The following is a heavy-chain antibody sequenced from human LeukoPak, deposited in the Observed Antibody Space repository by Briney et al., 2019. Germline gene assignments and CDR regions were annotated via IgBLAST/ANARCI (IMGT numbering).Heavy chain of an antibody. V-gene: IGHV4-59*01. J-gene: IGHJ6*03. CDR1: GGSISSYY. D-gene: IGHD4-11*01. CDR3: ARGTTEYYYYYYMDV. Sequence: PSETLSLTCTVSGGSISSYYWSWIRQPPGKGLEWIGYIYYSGSTNYNPSLKSRVTISVDTSKNQFSLKLSSVTAADTAVYYCARGTTEYYYYYYMDVWGKGTTVTVSS. CDR2: IYYSGST.